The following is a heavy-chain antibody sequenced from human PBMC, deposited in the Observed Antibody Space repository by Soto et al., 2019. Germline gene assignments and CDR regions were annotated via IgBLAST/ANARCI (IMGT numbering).Heavy chain of an antibody. Sequence: ASVKVDCNASGYTCTGYYMHSVRQELGQGLEWTGWMNPNNGNAGFAQKFRGRINMTRNTSISTAYLELSSLRSDDSAVYFCARRKERSGPYYLDLWGQGTQVTVSS. V-gene: IGHV1-8*02. CDR3: ARRKERSGPYYLDL. J-gene: IGHJ4*02. CDR1: GYTCTGYY. CDR2: MNPNNGNA. D-gene: IGHD6-25*01.